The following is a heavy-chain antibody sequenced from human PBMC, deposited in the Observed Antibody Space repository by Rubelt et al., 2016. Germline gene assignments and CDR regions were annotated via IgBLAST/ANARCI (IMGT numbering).Heavy chain of an antibody. D-gene: IGHD3-16*01. CDR3: ARDPAWGALDM. J-gene: IGHJ3*02. V-gene: IGHV3-7*03. Sequence: VQLQQWGAGLLKPSETLSLTCAVYGGSFSGYYWSWIRQPPGKGLEWVADMNPDGSRTLSAESVKGRLTISRDNAKNSLYLELNSLRADDTAVYYCARDPAWGALDMWGQGAVVTVSS. CDR1: GGSFSGYY. CDR2: MNPDGSRT.